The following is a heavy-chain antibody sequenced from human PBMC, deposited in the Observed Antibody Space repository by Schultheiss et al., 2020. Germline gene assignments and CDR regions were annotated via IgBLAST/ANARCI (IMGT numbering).Heavy chain of an antibody. J-gene: IGHJ4*02. CDR1: GYTFTSYD. CDR3: ARGLLRQRTWDY. Sequence: GESLKISCKASGYTFTSYDINWVRQATGQGLEWMGWMNHNSGNTGYAQKFQGRVTMTRNTSISTAYMELSSLRSEDTAVYYCARGLLRQRTWDYWGQGTLVTVSS. V-gene: IGHV1-8*01. CDR2: MNHNSGNT. D-gene: IGHD2-15*01.